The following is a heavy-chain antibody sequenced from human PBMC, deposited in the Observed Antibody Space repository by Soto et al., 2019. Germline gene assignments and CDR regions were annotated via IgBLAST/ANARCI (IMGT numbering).Heavy chain of an antibody. Sequence: SETLSLTCAVSGDSISSGGYSWSWIRQPPGKGLEWIGYIYHSGSTYYNPSLKSRVTISVDRSKNQFSLKLSSVTAADTAVYYCASAGYYDFWSGYPPYYYYGMDVWGQGTTVTVS. CDR2: IYHSGST. D-gene: IGHD3-3*01. V-gene: IGHV4-30-2*01. J-gene: IGHJ6*02. CDR1: GDSISSGGYS. CDR3: ASAGYYDFWSGYPPYYYYGMDV.